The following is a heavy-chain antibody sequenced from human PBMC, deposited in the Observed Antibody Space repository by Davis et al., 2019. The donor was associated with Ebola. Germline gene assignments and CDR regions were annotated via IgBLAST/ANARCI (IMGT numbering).Heavy chain of an antibody. J-gene: IGHJ6*02. D-gene: IGHD3-10*01. CDR1: GGSISSSSYY. CDR3: ARDGWSYYGMDV. V-gene: IGHV4-39*07. CDR2: INHSGST. Sequence: GSLRLSCTVSGGSISSSSYYWSWIRQPPGKGLEWIGEINHSGSTNYNPSLKSRVTISVDTSKNQFSLKLSSVTAADTAVYYCARDGWSYYGMDVWGQGTTVTVSS.